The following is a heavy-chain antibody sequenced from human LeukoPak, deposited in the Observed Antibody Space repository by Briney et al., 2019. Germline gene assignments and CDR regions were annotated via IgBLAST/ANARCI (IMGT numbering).Heavy chain of an antibody. CDR2: SYYSGST. Sequence: SETLSLTCTVSGGSISSSSEYWGWSRQPPGKGGEWIERSYYSGSTYYNPSLKSRLPISVDTSKNQFSLKLSSVTAADTAVYYCARTSGWEHYYYYYYIDVWGKGTTVTVSS. J-gene: IGHJ6*03. CDR3: ARTSGWEHYYYYYYIDV. V-gene: IGHV4-39*01. D-gene: IGHD1-26*01. CDR1: GGSISSSSEY.